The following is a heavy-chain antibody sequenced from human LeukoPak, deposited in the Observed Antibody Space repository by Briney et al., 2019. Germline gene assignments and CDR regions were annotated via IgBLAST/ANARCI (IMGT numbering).Heavy chain of an antibody. CDR2: IHYTGRT. CDR3: ARDPYYYGSGSYH. CDR1: GGSISSGDYF. V-gene: IGHV4-30-4*01. D-gene: IGHD3-10*01. Sequence: SQTLSLTCNVSGGSISSGDYFWNWLRQPPGKGLEWLGYIHYTGRTYYNPSLQSRVTVSVDTSKNQFSLRLSSVTAADTAVYYCARDPYYYGSGSYHWGQGTLVTVSS. J-gene: IGHJ4*02.